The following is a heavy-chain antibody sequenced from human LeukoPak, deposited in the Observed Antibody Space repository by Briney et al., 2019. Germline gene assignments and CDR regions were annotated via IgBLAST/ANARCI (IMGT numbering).Heavy chain of an antibody. CDR1: GGSISSGDYY. Sequence: SETLSLTCTVSGGSISSGDYYWSWIRQPPGKGLEYIGYIYYSGSTYYNPSLKSRVTISVDTSKNQFSLKLSSVTAADTAVYYCARQGLRDGGYDFWSGYSPNWFDPWGQGTLVTVSS. CDR3: ARQGLRDGGYDFWSGYSPNWFDP. CDR2: IYYSGST. D-gene: IGHD3-3*01. J-gene: IGHJ5*02. V-gene: IGHV4-30-4*08.